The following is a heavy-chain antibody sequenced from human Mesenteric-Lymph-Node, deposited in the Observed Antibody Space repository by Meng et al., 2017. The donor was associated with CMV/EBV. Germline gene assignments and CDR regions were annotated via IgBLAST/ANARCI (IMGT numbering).Heavy chain of an antibody. CDR3: ARYNGGYAIDY. D-gene: IGHD5-12*01. Sequence: LSCAVDGGSFSGYYWNWIRQPPGKGLEWIGEINHSGSTNYNPSLRSRVTISVDTSKNQLSLKLSSVTAADTAVYYCARYNGGYAIDYWGQGTLVTVSS. J-gene: IGHJ4*02. CDR1: GGSFSGYY. V-gene: IGHV4-34*01. CDR2: INHSGST.